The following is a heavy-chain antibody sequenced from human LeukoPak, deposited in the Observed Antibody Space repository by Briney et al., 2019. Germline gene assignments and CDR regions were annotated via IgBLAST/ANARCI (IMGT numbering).Heavy chain of an antibody. J-gene: IGHJ4*02. D-gene: IGHD5-12*01. V-gene: IGHV4-38-2*02. CDR2: IYQSGST. CDR3: ARGGLRYIDY. CDR1: GYSISSGYY. Sequence: SETLSLTCSVSGYSISSGYYWGWIRQPPGKGLEWIGSIYQSGSTYYNPSLKSRVTLSMDTSKNQFSLKLRSVTAADTGVYYCARGGLRYIDYWGQGTLVTVSS.